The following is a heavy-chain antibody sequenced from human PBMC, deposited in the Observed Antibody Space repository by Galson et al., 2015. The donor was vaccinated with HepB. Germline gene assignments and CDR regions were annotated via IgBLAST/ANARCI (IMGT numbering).Heavy chain of an antibody. J-gene: IGHJ3*02. CDR3: ARGFTTSSADAFDM. CDR1: GGSFSGYY. CDR2: INDSGRT. D-gene: IGHD1-14*01. V-gene: IGHV4-34*01. Sequence: LSLTCAVYGGSFSGYYWSWIRQPPGKGLEWIGEINDSGRTNYNESLKSRVTMSVDTSKNHFSLKITSLTAADTAMYYCARGFTTSSADAFDMWGQGTMVTVSS.